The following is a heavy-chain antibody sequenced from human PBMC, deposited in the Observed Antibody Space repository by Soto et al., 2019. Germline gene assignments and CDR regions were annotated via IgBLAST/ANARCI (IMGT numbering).Heavy chain of an antibody. V-gene: IGHV4-59*08. CDR1: SGPSSSHN. D-gene: IGHD1-1*01. Sequence: QVQLQLSGPGLAKPSETLSLTCSVSSGPSSSHNWGWIRQPPGRGLEWIGYVYSTGGTSYNPSLKSRVTISADTSTNHISLTLTSVTAADTAVYYCVRQGIGNLHGLVDVWGQGTTVRVSS. J-gene: IGHJ6*02. CDR3: VRQGIGNLHGLVDV. CDR2: VYSTGGT.